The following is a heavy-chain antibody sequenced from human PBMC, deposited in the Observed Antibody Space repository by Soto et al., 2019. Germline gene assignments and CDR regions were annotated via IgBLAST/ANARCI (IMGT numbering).Heavy chain of an antibody. CDR1: GFTFSSYA. CDR3: AKDSGYDWDYYYYMDV. J-gene: IGHJ6*03. V-gene: IGHV3-23*01. Sequence: GGSLRLSCAASGFTFSSYAMSWVRQAPGKGLEWVSAISGSGGSTYYADSVKGRFTISRDNSKNTLYLQMNSLRAEDTAVYYCAKDSGYDWDYYYYMDVWGKGTTVTVSS. D-gene: IGHD5-12*01. CDR2: ISGSGGST.